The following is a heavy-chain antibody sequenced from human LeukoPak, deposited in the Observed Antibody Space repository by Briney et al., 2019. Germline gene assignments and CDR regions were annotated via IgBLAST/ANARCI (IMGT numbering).Heavy chain of an antibody. D-gene: IGHD5-24*01. CDR2: LYYSGTT. V-gene: IGHV4-61*08. J-gene: IGHJ4*02. CDR1: GGSISSGDYY. Sequence: SQTLSLTCTVSGGSISSGDYYWSWIRQPPGKGLEWIGYLYYSGTTNYNPALRSRVTMSVDTSKHQFSLKLGPVTAADTAVYYCARYGYNHALDYWGQGTLVTVSS. CDR3: ARYGYNHALDY.